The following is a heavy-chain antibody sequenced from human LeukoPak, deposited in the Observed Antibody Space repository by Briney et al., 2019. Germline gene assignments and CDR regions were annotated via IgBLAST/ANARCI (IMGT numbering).Heavy chain of an antibody. Sequence: PGGSLRLSCAASRFTFSSYGMHWVRQAPGKGLEWVAYIQYDGSNEQYADSVKGRFTISRDNSKNTLYLQMNSLRVEDTAVYYCVTHNWNDWGQGTLVTVSS. V-gene: IGHV3-30*02. CDR3: VTHNWND. CDR1: RFTFSSYG. CDR2: IQYDGSNE. J-gene: IGHJ4*02. D-gene: IGHD1-20*01.